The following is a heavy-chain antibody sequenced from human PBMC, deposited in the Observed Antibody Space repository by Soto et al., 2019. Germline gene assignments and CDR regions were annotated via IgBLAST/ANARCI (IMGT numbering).Heavy chain of an antibody. Sequence: QIQLQESGPGLVKPSETLSLTCAVSGGSISSSEWWSWVRQTPGKGLEWIGEIYHTGNTNDNPSLKSRVTMSIDKSKNKFSLKLTSLTAADTAVYYCARVPLQRRGAQTLRIGSDYWGQGILVTVSS. J-gene: IGHJ4*02. CDR3: ARVPLQRRGAQTLRIGSDY. D-gene: IGHD1-1*01. CDR1: GGSISSSEW. CDR2: IYHTGNT. V-gene: IGHV4-4*02.